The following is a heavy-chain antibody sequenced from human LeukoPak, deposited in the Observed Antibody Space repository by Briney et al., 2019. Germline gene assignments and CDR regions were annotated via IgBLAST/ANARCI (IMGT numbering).Heavy chain of an antibody. D-gene: IGHD6-19*01. CDR1: GFTFSSYA. Sequence: GGSLSLSCAASGFTFSSYAMSWVRQAPGKGLEWVSAFSGSGNSTYYADSVKGRFTISRDISKNTLYLQMNSLRGDDTAVYYCAKAGYSSGWNGASYFDYWGQGTLVTVSS. CDR2: FSGSGNST. V-gene: IGHV3-23*01. J-gene: IGHJ4*02. CDR3: AKAGYSSGWNGASYFDY.